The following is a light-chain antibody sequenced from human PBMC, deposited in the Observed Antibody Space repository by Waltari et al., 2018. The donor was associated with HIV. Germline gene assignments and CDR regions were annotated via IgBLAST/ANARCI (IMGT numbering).Light chain of an antibody. CDR2: KDT. Sequence: SYELTQPSSVSVSPGQTAMITCSGYVLANKHARWFQQKSGQAPLVVIYKDTERPSEIPERFSGSSAGTTVTLTINGAQVEDEADYYCYSATDDYRVVFGGGTQLTVL. V-gene: IGLV3-27*01. CDR1: VLANKH. CDR3: YSATDDYRVV. J-gene: IGLJ2*01.